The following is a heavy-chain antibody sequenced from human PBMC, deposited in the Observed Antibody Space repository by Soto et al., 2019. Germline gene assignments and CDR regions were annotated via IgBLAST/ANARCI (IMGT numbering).Heavy chain of an antibody. CDR2: VSTSIRST. CDR1: GYSFSGYD. CDR3: ARDSGAALYGEDALDI. V-gene: IGHV1-18*04. Sequence: QGKLVQSGPQVKKPGASVRVSCTASGYSFSGYDITWVRQAPGQGREWLGWVSTSIRSTMSAENLQGRLTMTTDTSTTTVYMELRGLRSDDTAVYYCARDSGAALYGEDALDIWGQGTMVSVSS. J-gene: IGHJ3*02. D-gene: IGHD3-10*01.